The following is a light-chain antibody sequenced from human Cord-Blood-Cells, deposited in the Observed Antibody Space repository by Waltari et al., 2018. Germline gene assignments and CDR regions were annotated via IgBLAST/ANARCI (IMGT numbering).Light chain of an antibody. CDR3: QQYNNWPYT. CDR2: GAS. V-gene: IGKV3-15*01. J-gene: IGKJ2*01. Sequence: ELVMTQSPATLSVSPGEXXXXSRRAIQSVSSNLAWYQQKPGQAPRPLIYGASTRATGIPARFSGSGSGTEFTLTISSLQSEDFAVYYCQQYNNWPYTFGQGTKLEIK. CDR1: QSVSSN.